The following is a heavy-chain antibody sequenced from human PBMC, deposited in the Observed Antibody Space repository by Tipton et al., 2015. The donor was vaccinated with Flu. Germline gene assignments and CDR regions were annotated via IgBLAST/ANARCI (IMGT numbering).Heavy chain of an antibody. J-gene: IGHJ3*02. CDR3: AGGRSKYYDYVWGSYRSQAFDI. D-gene: IGHD3-16*02. Sequence: QLVQSGAEVKKPGASVKVSCKASGYTFTSYGISWVRQAPGQGLEWMGWISAYNGNTNYAQKLQGRVTMTTDTSTSTAYMELRSLRSDDTAVYYCAGGRSKYYDYVWGSYRSQAFDIWGQGTMVTVSS. CDR1: GYTFTSYG. V-gene: IGHV1-18*01. CDR2: ISAYNGNT.